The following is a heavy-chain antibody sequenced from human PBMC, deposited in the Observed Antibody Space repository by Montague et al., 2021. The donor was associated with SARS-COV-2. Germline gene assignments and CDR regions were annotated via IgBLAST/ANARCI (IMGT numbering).Heavy chain of an antibody. CDR1: GDSITSSY. V-gene: IGHV4-59*01. D-gene: IGHD3-16*01. J-gene: IGHJ5*02. CDR3: AREAFGGVIDP. Sequence: SETLSLTCTVSGDSITSSYWTWVRQPPGKGLEWIGYINYGGSTNYNPSLKSRVTISVDVSKNQFSLKLSSVTAADTAVYYCAREAFGGVIDPWGQGTLVTVSS. CDR2: INYGGST.